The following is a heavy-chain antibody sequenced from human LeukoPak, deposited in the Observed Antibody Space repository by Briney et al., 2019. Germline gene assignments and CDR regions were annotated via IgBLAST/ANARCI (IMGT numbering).Heavy chain of an antibody. Sequence: GGSLRLSCAASGFTFSTYSMNWVRQAPGKGLEWVSSISSSSSYIFFANSLKGRFTISRDNAKNSLFLQMNSLRAEDTAVYYCARARTHSGWFDHWGQGTLVTVSS. CDR1: GFTFSTYS. D-gene: IGHD6-19*01. CDR3: ARARTHSGWFDH. V-gene: IGHV3-21*01. J-gene: IGHJ5*02. CDR2: ISSSSSYI.